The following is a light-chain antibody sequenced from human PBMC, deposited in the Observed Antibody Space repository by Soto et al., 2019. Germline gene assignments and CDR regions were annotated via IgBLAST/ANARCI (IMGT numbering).Light chain of an antibody. V-gene: IGLV1-51*01. J-gene: IGLJ3*02. CDR2: DND. Sequence: QSVLTQPPLVSAAPGQKVTVSCSGSRSNIGNNYVSWYQHLPGTAPKLLIYDNDKRPSGIPDRFSASKSGTSATLDITGLQTGDEADYYCEAWDSNLSGGVFGGGTKLTVL. CDR1: RSNIGNNY. CDR3: EAWDSNLSGGV.